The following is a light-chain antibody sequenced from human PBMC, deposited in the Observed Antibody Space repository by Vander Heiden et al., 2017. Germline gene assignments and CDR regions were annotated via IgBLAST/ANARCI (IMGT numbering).Light chain of an antibody. CDR2: GAS. CDR1: QSVSSN. V-gene: IGKV3-15*01. J-gene: IGKJ2*01. Sequence: EIVMTQSPATLSVSPGERATLSCRASQSVSSNLAWYQQKPGQAPRLLIYGASTRATGIPDRFSGSGSGTEFTLTISSLQSEDFAVYYCQQGGTFGQGTKLEIK. CDR3: QQGGT.